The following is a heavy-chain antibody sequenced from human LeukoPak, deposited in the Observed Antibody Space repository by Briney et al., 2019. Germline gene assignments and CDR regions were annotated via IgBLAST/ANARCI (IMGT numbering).Heavy chain of an antibody. Sequence: ASVKVSCKASGYTFAGHYMHWVRQAPGQGLEWIGWVDPISGASTYAQKFQGRVTMTRDTSMSTVYMELSRLRSDDTAVYYCTKAHRVERYTALGYWGQGTLLTVTS. CDR3: TKAHRVERYTALGY. CDR1: GYTFAGHY. D-gene: IGHD1-1*01. V-gene: IGHV1-2*02. J-gene: IGHJ4*02. CDR2: VDPISGAS.